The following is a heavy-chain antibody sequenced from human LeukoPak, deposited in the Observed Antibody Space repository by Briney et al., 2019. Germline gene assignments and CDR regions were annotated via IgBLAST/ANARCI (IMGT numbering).Heavy chain of an antibody. CDR1: GFTFSSYA. CDR2: ISYDGSNK. D-gene: IGHD6-13*01. Sequence: PGGSLRLSCAASGFTFSSYAMHWVRRAPGKGLEWVAVISYDGSNKYYADSVKGRFTISRDNSKNTLYLQMNSLRAEDTAVYYCATPLGRAAALEYYYYGMDVWGQGTTVTVSS. J-gene: IGHJ6*02. CDR3: ATPLGRAAALEYYYYGMDV. V-gene: IGHV3-30-3*01.